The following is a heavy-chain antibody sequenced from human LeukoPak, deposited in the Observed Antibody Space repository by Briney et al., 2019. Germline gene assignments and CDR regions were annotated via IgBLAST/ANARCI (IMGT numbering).Heavy chain of an antibody. Sequence: GGSLRLSCAVSGFTVSGNFMNWVRQAPGKGLEWASVIHTGGATYYADSVKGRFIISRDSSKNTLYLQMNRLRVEDTAVYYCARARDFDYWGQGTLVTISS. V-gene: IGHV3-66*01. CDR3: ARARDFDY. CDR1: GFTVSGNF. CDR2: IHTGGAT. J-gene: IGHJ4*02.